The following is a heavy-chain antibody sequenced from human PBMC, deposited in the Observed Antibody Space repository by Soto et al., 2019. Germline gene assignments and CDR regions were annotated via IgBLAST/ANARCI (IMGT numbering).Heavy chain of an antibody. CDR2: ISYDGSNK. V-gene: IGHV3-30*18. Sequence: GGSLRLSCAASGVTFSSYGMHWVRQAPGKGLEWVAVISYDGSNKYYADSVKGRFTISRDNSRNTLYLQMNSLRAEDTAVYYCAKDAGIVRAIDYWGQGTLVTVSS. D-gene: IGHD1-26*01. CDR3: AKDAGIVRAIDY. J-gene: IGHJ4*02. CDR1: GVTFSSYG.